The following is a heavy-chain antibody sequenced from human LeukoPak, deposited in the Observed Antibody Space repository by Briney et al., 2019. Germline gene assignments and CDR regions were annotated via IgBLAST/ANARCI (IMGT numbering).Heavy chain of an antibody. CDR1: GFTFSSYA. Sequence: GGSLRLSCAASGFTFSSYAMHWVRQAPGKGLEWVAVISYDGSNKYYADSVKGRFTISRDNSKNTLYLQMNSLRAEDTAAYYCAREYDYGDYGPYYFDYWGQGTLVTVSS. V-gene: IGHV3-30-3*01. CDR2: ISYDGSNK. CDR3: AREYDYGDYGPYYFDY. D-gene: IGHD4-17*01. J-gene: IGHJ4*02.